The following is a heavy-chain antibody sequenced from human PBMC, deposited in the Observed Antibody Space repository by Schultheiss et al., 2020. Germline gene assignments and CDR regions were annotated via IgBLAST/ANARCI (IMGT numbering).Heavy chain of an antibody. CDR2: INHSGST. CDR1: GGSISSYY. V-gene: IGHV4-34*01. D-gene: IGHD3-10*01. Sequence: SQTLSLTCAVSGGSISSYYWSWIRQPPGKGLEWIGEINHSGSTNYNPSLKSRVTISVDTSKNQFSLKLSSVTAADTAVYYCARLSYGSGSPYYYYYGMDVWGQGTTVTVSS. J-gene: IGHJ6*02. CDR3: ARLSYGSGSPYYYYYGMDV.